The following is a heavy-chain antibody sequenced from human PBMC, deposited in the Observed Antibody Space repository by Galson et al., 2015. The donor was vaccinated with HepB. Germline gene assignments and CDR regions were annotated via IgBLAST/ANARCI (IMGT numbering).Heavy chain of an antibody. CDR1: GYTFSSYS. CDR3: ARDRPLTMIVVGNDAFDI. CDR2: ISAYGSST. D-gene: IGHD3-22*01. V-gene: IGHV1-18*04. J-gene: IGHJ3*02. Sequence: SVKVSCKASGYTFSSYSIAWVRQAPGEGLEWMGWISAYGSSTNYAQKLQGRVTLTTETSTTTAYMELSSLRSEDTAVYYCARDRPLTMIVVGNDAFDIWGQGTMVTVSS.